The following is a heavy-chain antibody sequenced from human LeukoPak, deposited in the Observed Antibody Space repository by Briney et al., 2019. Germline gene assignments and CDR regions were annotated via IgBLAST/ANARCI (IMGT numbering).Heavy chain of an antibody. Sequence: SETLSLTCTVSGGSISSYYWSWIRQPPGKGLEWIGYIYYSGSTNYNPSLKSRVTISVDTSKNQFSLKLSSVTAADTAVYYCARHNQYSSSPLDYWGQRTLVTVSS. CDR1: GGSISSYY. D-gene: IGHD6-6*01. CDR3: ARHNQYSSSPLDY. J-gene: IGHJ4*02. V-gene: IGHV4-59*08. CDR2: IYYSGST.